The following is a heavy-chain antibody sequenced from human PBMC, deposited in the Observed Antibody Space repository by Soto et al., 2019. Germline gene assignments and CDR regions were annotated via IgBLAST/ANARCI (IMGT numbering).Heavy chain of an antibody. Sequence: EVQLLESGGGLEQPGGSLRLSCAASGFTFRSYAMSWVRQAPGKGLEWVSSISGSGADTFYADYVRGRFTISRDNSRNTLFLQMNNLGVDDTAVYYCGKHPGLKAAQNWFDPWGQGTLFTVSS. D-gene: IGHD3-16*01. CDR1: GFTFRSYA. V-gene: IGHV3-23*01. CDR3: GKHPGLKAAQNWFDP. J-gene: IGHJ5*02. CDR2: ISGSGADT.